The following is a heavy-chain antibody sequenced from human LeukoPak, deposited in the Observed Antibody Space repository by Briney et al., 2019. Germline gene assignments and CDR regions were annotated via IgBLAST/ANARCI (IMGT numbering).Heavy chain of an antibody. Sequence: PGRSLRLSCAASGFTFSSYAMHWVRQAPGKGLEWVAVISYDGSNKYYADSVKGRFTISRDNSKNTLYLQMNSLRAEDTAVYYCAKDSMGSGQWLAIRGCFDYWGQGTLVTVSS. D-gene: IGHD6-19*01. CDR2: ISYDGSNK. V-gene: IGHV3-30*04. J-gene: IGHJ4*02. CDR3: AKDSMGSGQWLAIRGCFDY. CDR1: GFTFSSYA.